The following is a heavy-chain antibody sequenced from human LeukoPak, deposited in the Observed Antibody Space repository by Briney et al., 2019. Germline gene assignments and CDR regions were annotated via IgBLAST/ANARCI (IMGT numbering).Heavy chain of an antibody. CDR3: ARLPFPELGIVDY. Sequence: PSETLSLTCTVSGGSINSGSYYWNWIRQPAGKGLEWIGRIYTSGSTNYNPSLKSRVTMSVDTSKNQLSLKVNSVTATDTAVYYCARLPFPELGIVDYWGQGTLVTVSS. CDR1: GGSINSGSYY. CDR2: IYTSGST. D-gene: IGHD7-27*01. V-gene: IGHV4-61*02. J-gene: IGHJ4*02.